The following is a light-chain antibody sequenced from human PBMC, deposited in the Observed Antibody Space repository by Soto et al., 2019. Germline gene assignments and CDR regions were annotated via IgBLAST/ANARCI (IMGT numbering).Light chain of an antibody. CDR1: QDISTA. V-gene: IGKV1-13*02. CDR2: DAT. Sequence: AIQLTQSPSSLSASVGDRVIITCRARQDISTALAWYQQLPGKAPRLLVYDATSSESGVPSRCSGSGSGTKFTLTISSLQPEDFATYYCQQFSGPLTFGGGTKVEIK. J-gene: IGKJ4*01. CDR3: QQFSGPLT.